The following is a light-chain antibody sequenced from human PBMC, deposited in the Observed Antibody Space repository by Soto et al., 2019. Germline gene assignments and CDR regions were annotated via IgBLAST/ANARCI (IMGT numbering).Light chain of an antibody. CDR3: QKGDYLPI. Sequence: DIQMTQSPSSLSASVGDRVTITCQASHDITSYLKWYQHKPGKAPKLLIYDASILEAGVPSRFSGSGSGTDFTFTISSLQPEAGATYYCQKGDYLPIFGPGTTVDFK. CDR2: DAS. CDR1: HDITSY. V-gene: IGKV1-33*01. J-gene: IGKJ3*01.